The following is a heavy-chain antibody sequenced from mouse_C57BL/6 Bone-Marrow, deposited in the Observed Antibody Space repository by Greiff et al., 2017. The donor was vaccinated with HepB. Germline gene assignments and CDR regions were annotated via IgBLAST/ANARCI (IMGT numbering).Heavy chain of an antibody. V-gene: IGHV1-39*01. D-gene: IGHD2-3*01. J-gene: IGHJ1*03. Sequence: VQLKESGPELVKPGASVKISCKASGYSFTDYNMNWVKQSNGKSLEWIGVINPNYGTTSYNQKFKGKATLTVDQSSRTAYMQLDSLTSEDSAVYYCARSRWLLNWYFDVWGTGTTVTVSS. CDR1: GYSFTDYN. CDR2: INPNYGTT. CDR3: ARSRWLLNWYFDV.